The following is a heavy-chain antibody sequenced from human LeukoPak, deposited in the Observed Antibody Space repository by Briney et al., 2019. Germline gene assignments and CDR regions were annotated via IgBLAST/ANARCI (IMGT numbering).Heavy chain of an antibody. D-gene: IGHD5-18*01. CDR3: AKDDLSRGYSYGYRSTWFDP. CDR2: ISGIGGST. Sequence: GGSLRLSCAASGFTFSSYAMSWVRQAPGKGLEWVSAISGIGGSTYYADSVKGRFTISRDNSKNTLYLQMNSLRAEDTAVYYCAKDDLSRGYSYGYRSTWFDPWGQRTLVTVSS. J-gene: IGHJ5*02. CDR1: GFTFSSYA. V-gene: IGHV3-23*01.